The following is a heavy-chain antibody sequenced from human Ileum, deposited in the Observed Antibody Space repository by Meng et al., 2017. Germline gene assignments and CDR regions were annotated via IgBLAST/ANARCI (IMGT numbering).Heavy chain of an antibody. CDR1: CGSISGSPYY. CDR2: FYYPALA. D-gene: IGHD6-6*01. CDR3: ASRYSSSPGWFDP. J-gene: IGHJ5*02. Sequence: QLQLQDSGPGLVKPSETLSLTCPLSCGSISGSPYYWVWIRQPPGKGLEWIGSFYYPALASYNPSLKSRVTISEDTSRNNFSLRLTSVTAADTAVYYCASRYSSSPGWFDPWGQGTLVTVSS. V-gene: IGHV4-39*02.